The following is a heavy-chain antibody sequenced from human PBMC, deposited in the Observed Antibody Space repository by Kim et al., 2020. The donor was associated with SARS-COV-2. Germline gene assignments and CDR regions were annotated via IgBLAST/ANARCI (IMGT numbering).Heavy chain of an antibody. CDR1: GGSINNYY. CDR2: VYYSGIT. CDR3: AILCRLGDNPNYYKDV. D-gene: IGHD4-17*01. V-gene: IGHV4-59*08. J-gene: IGHJ6*03. Sequence: SETLSLTCAVSGGSINNYYWSWIRQPPGKGLEWIGYVYYSGITNYSPSLKSRLTISVDTSTNQFSLRLSSVTAADTAVYYCAILCRLGDNPNYYKDVWGKGTPVTVSS.